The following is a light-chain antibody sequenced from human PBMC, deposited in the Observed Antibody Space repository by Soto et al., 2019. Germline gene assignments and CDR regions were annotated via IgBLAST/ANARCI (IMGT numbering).Light chain of an antibody. Sequence: DIQMTQSPYSLSASVGDRVTITCRASQTISSFLNWYQQKPGEAPKLLIYAASSLQSGVPSRFSGSGSGTDFTLTISSLQPEDVATYYCQQSYSIPLTFGGGTKVEIK. V-gene: IGKV1-39*01. J-gene: IGKJ4*01. CDR2: AAS. CDR1: QTISSF. CDR3: QQSYSIPLT.